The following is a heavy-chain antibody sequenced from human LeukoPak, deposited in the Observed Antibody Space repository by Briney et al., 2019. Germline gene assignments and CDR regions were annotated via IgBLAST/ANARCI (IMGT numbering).Heavy chain of an antibody. J-gene: IGHJ4*02. CDR3: ARDQGTMTGAFDY. CDR2: ISSKGGST. V-gene: IGHV3-64*01. D-gene: IGHD3-22*01. Sequence: GGSLRLSCAAPGFTFSSYAMHWVRQAPGKGLEYVSAISSKGGSTYYANSVKGRFTISRDNSKNTLSFQMGSLRAEDMAVYYCARDQGTMTGAFDYWGQGTLVTVSS. CDR1: GFTFSSYA.